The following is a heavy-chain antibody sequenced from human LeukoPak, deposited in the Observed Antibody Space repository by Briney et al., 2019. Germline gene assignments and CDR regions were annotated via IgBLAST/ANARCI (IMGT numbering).Heavy chain of an antibody. CDR2: IIPIFGTA. Sequence: SVKVSCKASGGTFSSYAISWVRQAPGQGLEWMGGIIPIFGTANYSQKFQGRVTITTDESTSTAYMELSSLRSEDTAVYYCARDGWYSSSPFDYWGQGTLVTVSS. CDR1: GGTFSSYA. CDR3: ARDGWYSSSPFDY. V-gene: IGHV1-69*05. D-gene: IGHD6-6*01. J-gene: IGHJ4*02.